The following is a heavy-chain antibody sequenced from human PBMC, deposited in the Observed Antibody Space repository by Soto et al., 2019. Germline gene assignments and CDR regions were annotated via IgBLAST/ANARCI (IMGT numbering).Heavy chain of an antibody. D-gene: IGHD6-13*01. CDR1: GGSISSGDYY. CDR3: ARWGEGGYDPRAYDY. V-gene: IGHV4-30-4*01. CDR2: IFYSGGT. J-gene: IGHJ4*02. Sequence: QVQLQESGPGLVKPSQTLSLTCTVSGGSISSGDYYWSWIRQPPGKGLEWIGYIFYSGGTYYNPSLKSRVTISVDTSKNQFSLKLSSVAAADAAIYYCARWGEGGYDPRAYDYWGQGTLVTVSS.